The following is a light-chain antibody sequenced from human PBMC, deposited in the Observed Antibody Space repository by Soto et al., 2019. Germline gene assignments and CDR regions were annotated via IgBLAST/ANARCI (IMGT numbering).Light chain of an antibody. J-gene: IGKJ5*01. V-gene: IGKV3-11*01. CDR1: QSIGLA. Sequence: EIVLTQSPATLSLSPEERATLSCRASQSIGLAIAWYQHKPGQAPRLLIFDASQRATGIPARFRGSGSGTDFTLTISRLEPEDFAMYYCQHYQSGHPITFGQGTRLEIK. CDR3: QHYQSGHPIT. CDR2: DAS.